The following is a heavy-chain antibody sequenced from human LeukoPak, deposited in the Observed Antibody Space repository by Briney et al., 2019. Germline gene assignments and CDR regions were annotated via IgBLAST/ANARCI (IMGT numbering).Heavy chain of an antibody. CDR2: ITTSSTYI. J-gene: IGHJ4*02. CDR1: GFTFSSYG. D-gene: IGHD3-10*01. CDR3: VRDMGRESIFDY. Sequence: GGSLRLSCAASGFTFSSYGMHWVRQAPGKALEWVSSITTSSTYIYYGDSVKGRFTISRDNAKKSQYLQMNGLRADDTAVYYCVRDMGRESIFDYWGQGTLVTVSS. V-gene: IGHV3-21*01.